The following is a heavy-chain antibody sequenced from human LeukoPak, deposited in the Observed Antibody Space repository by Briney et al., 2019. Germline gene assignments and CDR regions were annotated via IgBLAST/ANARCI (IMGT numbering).Heavy chain of an antibody. CDR1: GYTFTSYA. Sequence: ASVKVSCKASGYTFTSYAMNWVRQAPGQGLEWMGWINTITGNPTYAQGFTGRFVFSLDTSVSTAYLQISSLKAEDTAVYYCARGPRDCSSTSCYRVHINDYWGQGTLVTVSS. CDR3: ARGPRDCSSTSCYRVHINDY. CDR2: INTITGNP. J-gene: IGHJ4*02. V-gene: IGHV7-4-1*02. D-gene: IGHD2-2*01.